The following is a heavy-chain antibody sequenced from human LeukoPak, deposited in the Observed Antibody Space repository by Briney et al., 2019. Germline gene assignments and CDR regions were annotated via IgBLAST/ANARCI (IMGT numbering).Heavy chain of an antibody. CDR3: ARDQDGEDYGNAFNI. J-gene: IGHJ3*02. Sequence: SETLSLTCTVSGGSISSYYWTWIRQPAGKGLEWIGRIDSSGRTNYNPSRKSRLSMSIDTSKNQFSLKRNSVTAADTAVYYCARDQDGEDYGNAFNIWGRGGLVSVFS. CDR2: IDSSGRT. CDR1: GGSISSYY. V-gene: IGHV4-4*07. D-gene: IGHD4-17*01.